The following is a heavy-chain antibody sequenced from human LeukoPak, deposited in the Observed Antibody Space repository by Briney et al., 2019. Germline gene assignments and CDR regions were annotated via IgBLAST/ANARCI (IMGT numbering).Heavy chain of an antibody. CDR3: ARGPLMTTVTTSGDY. CDR1: GGSIFSSSCY. J-gene: IGHJ4*02. D-gene: IGHD4-17*01. V-gene: IGHV4-39*01. CDR2: IYYSGST. Sequence: SETLSLTCTVSGGSIFSSSCYWGWIRQPPGKGLEWIGYIYYSGSTYYNPSLKSRVTISVDMSKNEFSLKVSSVTAADTAVYYCARGPLMTTVTTSGDYWGQGTLVTVSS.